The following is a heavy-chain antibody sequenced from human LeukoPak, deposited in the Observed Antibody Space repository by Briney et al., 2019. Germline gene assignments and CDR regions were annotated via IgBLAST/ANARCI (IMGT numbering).Heavy chain of an antibody. V-gene: IGHV3-21*01. CDR1: GFTFSSYS. J-gene: IGHJ4*02. CDR3: ARGYYGDPSQVYYFDY. D-gene: IGHD4-17*01. CDR2: ISSSGSYI. Sequence: GGSLTLSCAASGFTFSSYSMNWVRQAPGKGLEWVSSISSSGSYIYYADSVKGRFTISRDNAKNSLYLQRNSLRAEDTAVYYCARGYYGDPSQVYYFDYWGQGTLVTVSS.